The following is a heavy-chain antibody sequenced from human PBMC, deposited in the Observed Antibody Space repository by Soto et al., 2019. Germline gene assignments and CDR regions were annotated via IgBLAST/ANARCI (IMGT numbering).Heavy chain of an antibody. CDR1: GGSISSYY. J-gene: IGHJ4*02. Sequence: PSETLSLTCTVSGGSISSYYWSWIRQPPGKGLEWIGYIYYSGSTNYNPSLKSRVTISVDTSKNQFSLKLSSVTAADTAVYYCARDSKSRRFDYWGQGTLVTVSS. CDR2: IYYSGST. V-gene: IGHV4-59*12. CDR3: ARDSKSRRFDY.